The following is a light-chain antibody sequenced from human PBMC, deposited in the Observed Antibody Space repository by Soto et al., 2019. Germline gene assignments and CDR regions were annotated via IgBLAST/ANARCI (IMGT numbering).Light chain of an antibody. CDR3: QQYKSFSLT. CDR2: KTS. CDR1: HSISNW. Sequence: DIQMTQSPSTLSASVGDRVTITCRASHSISNWLAWYQQKPGKAPKLLIYKTSNLDSGVPSRFSGSGSGTEFSLTISSLQPDDFATFYCQQYKSFSLTFGGGTRVEVK. J-gene: IGKJ4*01. V-gene: IGKV1-5*03.